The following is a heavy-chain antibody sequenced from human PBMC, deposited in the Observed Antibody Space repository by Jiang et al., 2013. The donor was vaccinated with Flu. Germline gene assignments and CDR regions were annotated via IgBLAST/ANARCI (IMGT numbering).Heavy chain of an antibody. CDR2: IRSKAYGGTT. D-gene: IGHD6-6*01. V-gene: IGHV3-49*03. CDR3: TRAGKSIAARLFMGGLFDGYFDY. CDR1: TFGDYA. J-gene: IGHJ4*02. Sequence: TFGDYAMSWFRQAPGKGLEWVGFIRSKAYGGTTEYAASVKGRFTISRDDSKSIAYLQMNSLKTEDTAVYYCTRAGKSIAARLFMGGLFDGYFDYWGQGTLVTVSS.